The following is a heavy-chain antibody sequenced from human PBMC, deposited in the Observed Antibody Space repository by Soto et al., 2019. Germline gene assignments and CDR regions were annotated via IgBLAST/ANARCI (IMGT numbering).Heavy chain of an antibody. Sequence: PSETLSLTCTVSGDSINSADYYWSWLRQTPGKGLEWIGYIYYSRSDYYNPSLGRRATITIDTSRNQFSLNLMSVTAADTAVYYCARVVQFYDSSGYSFYDFDYWGQGALVTVSS. V-gene: IGHV4-30-4*01. CDR2: IYYSRSD. CDR3: ARVVQFYDSSGYSFYDFDY. CDR1: GDSINSADYY. J-gene: IGHJ4*02. D-gene: IGHD3-22*01.